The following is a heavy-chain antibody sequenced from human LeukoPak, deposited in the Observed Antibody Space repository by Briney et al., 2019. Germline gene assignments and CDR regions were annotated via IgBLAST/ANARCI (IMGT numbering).Heavy chain of an antibody. V-gene: IGHV1-69*05. D-gene: IGHD3-3*01. CDR2: IIPIFGTA. Sequence: SVKVSCKASGGTFSSYAISWVRQAPGQGLEWMGGIIPIFGTANYAQKFQGRVTITTDESTSTAYMELSSLRSEDTAVYYCARWPIFGVVSFSFDYWGQGTLVTVSS. CDR1: GGTFSSYA. J-gene: IGHJ4*02. CDR3: ARWPIFGVVSFSFDY.